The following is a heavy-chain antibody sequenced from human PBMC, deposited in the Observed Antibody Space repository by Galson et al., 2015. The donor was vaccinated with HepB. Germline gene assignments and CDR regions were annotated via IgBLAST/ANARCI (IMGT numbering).Heavy chain of an antibody. D-gene: IGHD3-16*01. Sequence: SLRLSCAASGFTFSSYGMHWVRQAPGKGLEWVAVIWYDGSNKYYADSVKGRFTISRDNSKNTLYLQMNSLRAEDTAVYYCARGGGLLDCDYWGQGTLVTVSS. CDR1: GFTFSSYG. J-gene: IGHJ4*02. V-gene: IGHV3-33*01. CDR3: ARGGGLLDCDY. CDR2: IWYDGSNK.